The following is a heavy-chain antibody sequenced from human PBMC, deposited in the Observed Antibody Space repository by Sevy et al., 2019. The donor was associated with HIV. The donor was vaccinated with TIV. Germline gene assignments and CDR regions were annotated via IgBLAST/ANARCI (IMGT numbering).Heavy chain of an antibody. J-gene: IGHJ3*02. CDR3: ARDQITTGTTGYDAFDI. Sequence: ASVKVSCKASGYTFTGYYMHWVRQAPGQGLEWMGRINPNSGGTNYAQKFQGRVTMTRDTSISTAYMELSRLRSDDTAVYYCARDQITTGTTGYDAFDIWGQGTMVTVSS. CDR2: INPNSGGT. D-gene: IGHD1-1*01. V-gene: IGHV1-2*06. CDR1: GYTFTGYY.